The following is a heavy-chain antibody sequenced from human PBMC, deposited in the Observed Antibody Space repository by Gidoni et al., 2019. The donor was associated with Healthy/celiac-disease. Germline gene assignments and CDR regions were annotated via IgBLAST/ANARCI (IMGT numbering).Heavy chain of an antibody. V-gene: IGHV3-43D*04. CDR3: AKDMAAAGTGVDY. Sequence: EVQLVESGGVVVQPGGSLRLSCAASGFTFDDYAMHWVRQAPGKGLEWVSLISWDGGSTYYADSVKGRFTISRDNSKNPLYLQMNSLRAEDTALYYCAKDMAAAGTGVDYWGQGTLVTVSS. D-gene: IGHD6-13*01. J-gene: IGHJ4*02. CDR2: ISWDGGST. CDR1: GFTFDDYA.